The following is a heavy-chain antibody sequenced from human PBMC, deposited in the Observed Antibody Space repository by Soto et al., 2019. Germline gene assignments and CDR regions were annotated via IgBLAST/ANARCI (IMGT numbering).Heavy chain of an antibody. CDR3: AKDQAAVSSYFDY. Sequence: GGSLRLSCAASTFTFSSYAMSWIRQAPGKGLEWVSLISASGGITYYADSVRGRFTISRDNSKNTVYLQMDSLRAEDTALYYCAKDQAAVSSYFDYWGQGTLVTVSS. V-gene: IGHV3-23*01. CDR2: ISASGGIT. J-gene: IGHJ4*02. CDR1: TFTFSSYA.